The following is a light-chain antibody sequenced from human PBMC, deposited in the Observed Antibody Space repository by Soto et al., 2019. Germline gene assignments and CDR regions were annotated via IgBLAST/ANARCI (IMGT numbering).Light chain of an antibody. CDR1: QGISSY. CDR2: AAS. J-gene: IGKJ2*01. CDR3: QQYYSYPYT. Sequence: AIRMTQSPSSLSASTGDRVTITCRASQGISSYLAWYQQNPGKAPKLLIYAASTLQSGVPSRFSGSGSGTDFTLTISCLQSEDFATYYCQQYYSYPYTFGQWTKLEIK. V-gene: IGKV1-8*01.